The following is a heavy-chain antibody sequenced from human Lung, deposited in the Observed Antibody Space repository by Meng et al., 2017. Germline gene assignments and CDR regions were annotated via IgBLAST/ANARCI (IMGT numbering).Heavy chain of an antibody. D-gene: IGHD1-1*01. CDR3: TNDRLNH. CDR2: INRDGKKP. J-gene: IGHJ1*01. Sequence: VQLVESGGGLVPAGGSLRLSCAASGFTFTDHWMHWVRQGPGKGLVLVSGINRDGKKPTYADSVKGRFTISRDNAKNTLYLQMNNLRAEDTAFYYCTNDRLNHWGQGALVTVSS. V-gene: IGHV3-74*01. CDR1: GFTFTDHW.